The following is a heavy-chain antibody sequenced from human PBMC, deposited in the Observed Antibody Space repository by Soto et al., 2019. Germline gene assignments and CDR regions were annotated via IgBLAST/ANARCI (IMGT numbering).Heavy chain of an antibody. Sequence: QVQLVQSGGEVRKPGASVTVSCKASGYTFSRYGMSWVRQDPGQGLEWMGWISTYNGKTNYAQKFKDRVTMATDTYKSTVDVEMNSLTFDDTAVYYGAGGADVPYYYYGMDVWGQGTTVSVSS. CDR3: AGGADVPYYYYGMDV. V-gene: IGHV1-18*01. CDR2: ISTYNGKT. D-gene: IGHD3-16*01. CDR1: GYTFSRYG. J-gene: IGHJ6*02.